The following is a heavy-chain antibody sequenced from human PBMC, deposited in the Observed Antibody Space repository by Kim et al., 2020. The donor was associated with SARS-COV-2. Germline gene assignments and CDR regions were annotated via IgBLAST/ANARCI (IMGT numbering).Heavy chain of an antibody. D-gene: IGHD6-25*01. J-gene: IGHJ5*02. Sequence: ASVKGRFIISRDDSKSLAYLQMNSLKTEDTAVYYCTRGGYSSGYRPNWFDPWGQGTLVTVSS. CDR3: TRGGYSSGYRPNWFDP. V-gene: IGHV3-49*02.